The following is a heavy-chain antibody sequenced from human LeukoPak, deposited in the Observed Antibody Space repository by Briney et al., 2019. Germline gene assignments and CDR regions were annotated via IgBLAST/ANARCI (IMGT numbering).Heavy chain of an antibody. D-gene: IGHD6-19*01. V-gene: IGHV3-23*01. CDR3: AKDGISGWYGNHFDF. CDR2: IRGSGDIT. J-gene: IGHJ4*02. Sequence: PGGSLRLSCAASGFTFSSYAMSWVRQAPGKGLEWVSTIRGSGDITYYADSVEGRFTISRDNSKNTLYLQISSLRAEDTAIYYCAKDGISGWYGNHFDFWGQGILVTGSS. CDR1: GFTFSSYA.